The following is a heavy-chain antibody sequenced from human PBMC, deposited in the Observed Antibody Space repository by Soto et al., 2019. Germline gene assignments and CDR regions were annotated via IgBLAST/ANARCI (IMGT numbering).Heavy chain of an antibody. CDR3: ASTREITPWFDP. V-gene: IGHV1-18*01. Sequence: QVQLVQSGAEVKKPGASVKVSCKASGYTFTSYGISWVRQAPGQGLEWMGWISAYNGNTNYAQKLQGRVTMTTDTXXXTAYMELRSLRSDDTAVYYCASTREITPWFDPWGQGTLVTVSS. J-gene: IGHJ5*02. CDR2: ISAYNGNT. CDR1: GYTFTSYG. D-gene: IGHD3-16*01.